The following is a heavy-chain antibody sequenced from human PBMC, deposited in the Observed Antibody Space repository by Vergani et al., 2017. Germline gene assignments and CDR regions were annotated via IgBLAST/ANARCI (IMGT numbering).Heavy chain of an antibody. V-gene: IGHV3-48*01. Sequence: EVQLVESGGGLVQPGGSLRLSCAASGFTFSSYSMNWVRQAPGKGLEWVSYISPSSTTIYYADSVKGRFTISRDNVKNSLYLQMNSLRAEDTAVYYCARVQNGGYMDVWGKGTTVTVSS. CDR3: ARVQNGGYMDV. CDR2: ISPSSTTI. CDR1: GFTFSSYS. D-gene: IGHD3-10*01. J-gene: IGHJ6*03.